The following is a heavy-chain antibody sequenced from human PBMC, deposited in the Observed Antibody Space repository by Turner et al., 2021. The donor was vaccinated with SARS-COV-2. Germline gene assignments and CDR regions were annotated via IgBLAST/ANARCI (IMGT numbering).Heavy chain of an antibody. Sequence: EVQLVDSGGGLVQPGRSRRLPCAGSGITVSSNYMRWVRQAPGKGLEWVSVIYSGGSTYYADSVKGRFTISRHNSKNTLYLQMNSLRAEDTAVYYGARDLNYYGMDVWGQGTTVTVSS. CDR1: GITVSSNY. D-gene: IGHD3-9*01. CDR3: ARDLNYYGMDV. V-gene: IGHV3-53*04. J-gene: IGHJ6*02. CDR2: IYSGGST.